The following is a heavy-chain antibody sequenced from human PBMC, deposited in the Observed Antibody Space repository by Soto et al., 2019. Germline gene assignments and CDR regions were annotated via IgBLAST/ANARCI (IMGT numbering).Heavy chain of an antibody. Sequence: QVQLQESGPGLVKPSETLSLTCTVSGGSISSYYWSWIRQPPGKGLEWIGYIYYSGSTNYNPSLKSRVTISVDTSKNQFSLQLSSVTAADTAVYYCASSNIAAAGFYYYGMDVWGRGTTVTVSS. CDR1: GGSISSYY. V-gene: IGHV4-59*01. CDR2: IYYSGST. CDR3: ASSNIAAAGFYYYGMDV. J-gene: IGHJ6*02. D-gene: IGHD6-13*01.